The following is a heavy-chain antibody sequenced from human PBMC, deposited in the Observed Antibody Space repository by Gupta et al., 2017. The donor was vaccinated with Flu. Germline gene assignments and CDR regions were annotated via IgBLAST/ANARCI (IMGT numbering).Heavy chain of an antibody. V-gene: IGHV3-23*01. J-gene: IGHJ5*02. D-gene: IGHD4-17*01. CDR1: YA. CDR2: ISASGGDT. Sequence: YAMSWVRQAPEKGLECVSTISASGGDTYNADSVKSRFTISRDNYKNTLYLQMNSLRAEDTALYFCAKDLPYGAYEGSWFDPWGKGTLVTVSS. CDR3: AKDLPYGAYEGSWFDP.